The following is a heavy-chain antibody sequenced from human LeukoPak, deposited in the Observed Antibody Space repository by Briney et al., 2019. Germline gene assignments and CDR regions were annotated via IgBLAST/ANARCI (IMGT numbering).Heavy chain of an antibody. CDR3: TGYDF. D-gene: IGHD3-3*01. CDR2: IRSKVNNYAT. V-gene: IGHV3-73*01. Sequence: GGSLRLSCAASGFTFSNAWMSWVRQAPGKGLEWVGRIRSKVNNYATTYAESVKGRFAISRDDSKNTAYLQMNSLETEDTAVYYCTGYDFWGQGTLVTVSS. J-gene: IGHJ4*02. CDR1: GFTFSNAW.